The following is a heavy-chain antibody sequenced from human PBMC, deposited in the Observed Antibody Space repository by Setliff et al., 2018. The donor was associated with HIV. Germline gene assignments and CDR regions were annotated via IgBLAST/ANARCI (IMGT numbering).Heavy chain of an antibody. V-gene: IGHV4-59*11. CDR3: ATEGREKLALFDH. J-gene: IGHJ4*02. Sequence: SETLSLTCNVSGVSMRTHYWSWVRQLPGKRLEWVGYILYSGNANYNPSFKNRVTVSLDEAKSQFSLNLKSVTSADTAVYYCATEGREKLALFDHWGLGSLVTVSS. CDR1: GVSMRTHY. CDR2: ILYSGNA. D-gene: IGHD6-6*01.